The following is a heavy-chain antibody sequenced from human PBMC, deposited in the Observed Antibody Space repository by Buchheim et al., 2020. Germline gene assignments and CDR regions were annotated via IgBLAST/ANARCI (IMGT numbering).Heavy chain of an antibody. V-gene: IGHV3-7*01. CDR2: IKPDGSEK. D-gene: IGHD2-8*01. J-gene: IGHJ6*03. CDR1: GFTFSSYW. Sequence: EVQLVESGGGLVQPGGSLRLSCAASGFTFSSYWMSWVRQAPGKGLEWVANIKPDGSEKYYVDSVKGRFTISRDNAKNSLYLQMNSLRAEDTAVYYCARGAYCTNGVCYPYYYYMDVWGKGTT. CDR3: ARGAYCTNGVCYPYYYYMDV.